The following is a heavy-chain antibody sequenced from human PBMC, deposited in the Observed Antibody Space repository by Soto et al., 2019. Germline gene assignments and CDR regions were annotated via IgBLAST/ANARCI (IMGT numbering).Heavy chain of an antibody. Sequence: GASVKVSCKASGFTFTNSAVQWVRQARGQRLEWIGWIVVGSGNTNYAQKFQERVTFTRDMSTSTAYMELSSLRSEDTAVYYCAAPPYYSGWGHYFYYGMDVWGQGTTVTVSS. D-gene: IGHD3-10*01. J-gene: IGHJ6*02. CDR2: IVVGSGNT. CDR3: AAPPYYSGWGHYFYYGMDV. V-gene: IGHV1-58*01. CDR1: GFTFTNSA.